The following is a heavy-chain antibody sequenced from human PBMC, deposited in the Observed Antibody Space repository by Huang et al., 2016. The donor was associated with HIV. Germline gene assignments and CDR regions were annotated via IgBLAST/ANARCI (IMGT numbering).Heavy chain of an antibody. J-gene: IGHJ3*01. CDR3: ARAVQSTLRGFDV. V-gene: IGHV3-21*02. Sequence: DVQLVESGGGLVKPGGSLRLSCAASDFKFSGYNMYWVRQAPGKGLEWVACISYSCSNIYYADSVKGRFTISRDNAKNSVFLQMNSLRAEDTALYYCARAVQSTLRGFDVWGRGTLVTVSS. CDR2: ISYSCSNI. D-gene: IGHD2-2*01. CDR1: DFKFSGYN.